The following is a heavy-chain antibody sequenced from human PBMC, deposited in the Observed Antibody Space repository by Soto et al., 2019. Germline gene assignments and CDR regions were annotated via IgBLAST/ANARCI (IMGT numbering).Heavy chain of an antibody. V-gene: IGHV5-51*01. Sequence: ESLKISCKGSGYSFTSYSIGWVPQMPKKGLELMGIIYPGDSDTRYSPSFQGQVTISADKSISTASLQWSSLKASDTAMYYCARLQRYGGSHTYYYYGMDVWGQGTTVTVSS. CDR2: IYPGDSDT. CDR3: ARLQRYGGSHTYYYYGMDV. D-gene: IGHD2-15*01. CDR1: GYSFTSYS. J-gene: IGHJ6*02.